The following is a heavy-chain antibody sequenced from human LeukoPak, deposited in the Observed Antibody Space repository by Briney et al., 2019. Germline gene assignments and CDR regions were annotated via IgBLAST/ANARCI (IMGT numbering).Heavy chain of an antibody. J-gene: IGHJ4*02. CDR3: AKITEAGTRAFDY. D-gene: IGHD6-13*01. CDR2: IKQDGSEK. V-gene: IGHV3-7*05. CDR1: GFXFSNYW. Sequence: GGSLRLSCAASGFXFSNYWMSWVRQAPGKGLEWLAIIKQDGSEKYCVDSVKGRSTISRDNVKNSLYLQMNSLRAEDTAVYYCAKITEAGTRAFDYWGQGTLVTVSS.